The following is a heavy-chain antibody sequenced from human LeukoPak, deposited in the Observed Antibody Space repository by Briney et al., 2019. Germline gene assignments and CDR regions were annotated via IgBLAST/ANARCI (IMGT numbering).Heavy chain of an antibody. CDR3: AKERGYGYNHIDY. V-gene: IGHV3-23*01. Sequence: GGSLRLSCEASGFPFSRYAMNWVRQAPGKGLEWVSTISGSGGSTYYADSVKGRFTISRDKSKNTVYLQMNSLRAEDTAVYYCAKERGYGYNHIDYWGQGTLVTVSS. CDR2: ISGSGGST. D-gene: IGHD5-24*01. CDR1: GFPFSRYA. J-gene: IGHJ4*02.